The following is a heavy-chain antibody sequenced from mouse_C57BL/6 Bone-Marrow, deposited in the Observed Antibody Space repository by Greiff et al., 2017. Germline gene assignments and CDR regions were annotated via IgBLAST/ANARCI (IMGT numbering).Heavy chain of an antibody. D-gene: IGHD1-1*01. V-gene: IGHV5-6*01. J-gene: IGHJ3*01. CDR2: ISSGGSYT. Sequence: EVQGVESGGDLVKPGGSLKLSCAASGFTFSSYGMSWVRQTPDKRLEWVATISSGGSYTYYPDSVKGRFTISRDNAKNTLYLQMSSLKSEDTAMYYCARPPNYYGSSYEFAYWGQGTLVTVSA. CDR3: ARPPNYYGSSYEFAY. CDR1: GFTFSSYG.